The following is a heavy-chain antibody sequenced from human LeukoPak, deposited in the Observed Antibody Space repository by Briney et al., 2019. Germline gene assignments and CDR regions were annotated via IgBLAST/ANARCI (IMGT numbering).Heavy chain of an antibody. Sequence: GGSLRLSCAASGFTFSSYSMNWVRQAPGKGLGGFSSISSSSSYISYADSVKGRFTISRDNAKNSLYLQMNSLRAEDTAVYYRARDGITMIVPRAFDIWGQGTMVTVSS. CDR2: ISSSSSYI. D-gene: IGHD3-22*01. V-gene: IGHV3-21*01. CDR3: ARDGITMIVPRAFDI. CDR1: GFTFSSYS. J-gene: IGHJ3*02.